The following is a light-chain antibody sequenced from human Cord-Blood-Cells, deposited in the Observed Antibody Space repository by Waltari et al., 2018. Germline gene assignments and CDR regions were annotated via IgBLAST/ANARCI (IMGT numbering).Light chain of an antibody. Sequence: DIVMTQSPDSLAVSLGERATINCKSSQSVLYSSNNKNYLAWYQQKPGQPPKLLIYWASTRESGVPDRFSGSGSGTDFTLTISSLQAEDVAVYYCQQYYSTPWTFGQGPMV. CDR3: QQYYSTPWT. CDR1: QSVLYSSNNKNY. J-gene: IGKJ1*01. CDR2: WAS. V-gene: IGKV4-1*01.